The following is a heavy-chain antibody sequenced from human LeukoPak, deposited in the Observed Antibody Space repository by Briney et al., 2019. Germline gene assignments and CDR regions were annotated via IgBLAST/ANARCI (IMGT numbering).Heavy chain of an antibody. D-gene: IGHD3-10*01. CDR2: FDPEDGET. J-gene: IGHJ4*02. Sequence: ASVKVSCKVPGYTLTELSMHWVRQAPGKGLEWMGGFDPEDGETIYAQEFQGRVTMTEDTSTDTAYMELSSLRAEDTAVYYCATCYGSGSYYLDYWGQGTLVTVSS. CDR1: GYTLTELS. V-gene: IGHV1-24*01. CDR3: ATCYGSGSYYLDY.